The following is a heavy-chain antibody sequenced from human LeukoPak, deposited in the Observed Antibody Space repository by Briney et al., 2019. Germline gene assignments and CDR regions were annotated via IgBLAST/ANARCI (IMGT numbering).Heavy chain of an antibody. CDR2: ISNSGGRT. Sequence: GGSLRLSCAGSGFSFSSNTMSWVRQAPGRGLEWVSAISNSGGRTDYADSVKGRFTISRDNSKSTLYLHMDSLRAKDTAVYYCARDEDTSALSEYWGQGTLVTVSS. J-gene: IGHJ4*02. D-gene: IGHD2/OR15-2a*01. CDR3: ARDEDTSALSEY. V-gene: IGHV3-23*01. CDR1: GFSFSSNT.